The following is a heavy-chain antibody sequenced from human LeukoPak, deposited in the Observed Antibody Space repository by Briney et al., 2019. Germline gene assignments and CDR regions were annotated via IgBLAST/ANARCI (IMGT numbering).Heavy chain of an antibody. CDR3: ARHPYYGGKGKTNYGMDV. CDR2: INPSGGST. CDR1: GYTFTSYY. J-gene: IGHJ6*02. Sequence: ASVKVSCKASGYTFTSYYMHWVRQAPGQGLEWMGIINPSGGSTSYAQKFQGRVTMTRDTSTSTVYMELSSLRSEDTAVYYCARHPYYGGKGKTNYGMDVWGQGTTVTVSS. V-gene: IGHV1-46*01. D-gene: IGHD4-23*01.